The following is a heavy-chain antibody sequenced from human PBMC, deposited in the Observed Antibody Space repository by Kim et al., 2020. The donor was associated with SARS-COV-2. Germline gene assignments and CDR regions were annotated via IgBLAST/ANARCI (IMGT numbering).Heavy chain of an antibody. CDR2: INTNTGNP. CDR1: GYTFTSYA. Sequence: ASVKVSCKASGYTFTSYAMNWVRQAPGQGLEWMGWINTNTGNPTYAQGFTGRFVFSLDTSVSTAYLQISSLKAEDTAVYYCARGYILTGSYYGMDVWGQGTTVTVSS. V-gene: IGHV7-4-1*02. J-gene: IGHJ6*02. CDR3: ARGYILTGSYYGMDV. D-gene: IGHD3-9*01.